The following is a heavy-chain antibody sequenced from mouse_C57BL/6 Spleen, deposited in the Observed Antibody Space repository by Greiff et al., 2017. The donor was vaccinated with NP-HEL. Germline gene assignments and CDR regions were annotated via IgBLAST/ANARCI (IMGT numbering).Heavy chain of an antibody. CDR3: ARGGSYYLDY. CDR2: ISYDGSN. CDR1: GYSITSGYY. V-gene: IGHV3-6*01. D-gene: IGHD3-1*01. Sequence: EVQLVESGPGLVKPSQSLSLTCSVTGYSITSGYYWNWIRQFPGNKLEWMGYISYDGSNNYNPSLKNRISITRDTSKNQFFLKLNSVTTEDTATYYCARGGSYYLDYWGQGTTLTVSS. J-gene: IGHJ2*01.